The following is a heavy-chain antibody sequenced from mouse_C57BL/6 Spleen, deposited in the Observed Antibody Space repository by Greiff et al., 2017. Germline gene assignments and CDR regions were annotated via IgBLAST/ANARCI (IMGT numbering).Heavy chain of an antibody. V-gene: IGHV1-66*01. CDR2: IYPGSGNT. J-gene: IGHJ1*03. CDR3: ARGGYDGYFDV. D-gene: IGHD2-2*01. Sequence: VKLQQSGPELVKPGASVKISCKASGYSFTSYYIHWVKQRPGQGLEWIGWIYPGSGNTKYNEKFKGKATLTADTSSSTAYMQLSSLTSEDSAVYYCARGGYDGYFDVWGTGTTVTVAS. CDR1: GYSFTSYY.